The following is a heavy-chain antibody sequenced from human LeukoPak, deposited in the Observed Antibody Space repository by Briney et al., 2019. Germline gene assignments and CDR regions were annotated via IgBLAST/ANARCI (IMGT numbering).Heavy chain of an antibody. CDR1: GGSFTTYY. Sequence: SETLSLSRTVSGGSFTTYYWSWIRQPAGKGLEWIGHIDSSGTTNYNPSLKSRVTMSTDTSKNQFSLKLSSVTAADTAVYFCARGPYSYDSSGAFDIWGQGTMVTVSS. D-gene: IGHD3-22*01. J-gene: IGHJ3*02. CDR3: ARGPYSYDSSGAFDI. CDR2: IDSSGTT. V-gene: IGHV4-4*07.